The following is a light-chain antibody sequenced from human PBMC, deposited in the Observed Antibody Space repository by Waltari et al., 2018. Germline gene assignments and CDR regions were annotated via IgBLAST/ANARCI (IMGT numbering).Light chain of an antibody. Sequence: DIVLTQSPGTLSLSPGERANLSCRASQTIRGSLAWYQQKPGQAPRLLIYGASSRAAGIPDRFSGSGSGTDFSLTISRLEPEDFAVYYCQHYVRLPVTFGRGTKVEIK. V-gene: IGKV3-20*01. CDR3: QHYVRLPVT. CDR2: GAS. J-gene: IGKJ1*01. CDR1: QTIRGS.